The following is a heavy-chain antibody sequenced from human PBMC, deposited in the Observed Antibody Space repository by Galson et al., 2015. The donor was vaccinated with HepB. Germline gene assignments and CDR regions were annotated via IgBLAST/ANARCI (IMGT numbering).Heavy chain of an antibody. CDR2: ISNEGGYQ. D-gene: IGHD1-1*01. V-gene: IGHV3-30*18. CDR1: GFTFSSYG. CDR3: AKPEHWQVTYFDY. Sequence: SLRLSCAASGFTFSSYGMHWVRQVPGKGLQWVAAISNEGGYQYYADSVKGRFSISRDNSKNTLYLQMSSLRTEDTAVYYCAKPEHWQVTYFDYWGQGTLVTVSS. J-gene: IGHJ4*02.